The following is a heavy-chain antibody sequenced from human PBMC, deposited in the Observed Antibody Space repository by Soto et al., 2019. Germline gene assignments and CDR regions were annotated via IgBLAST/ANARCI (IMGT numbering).Heavy chain of an antibody. CDR3: ARDGRVAGIVVVRAARAFDI. D-gene: IGHD2-2*01. CDR1: GYTITSYG. CDR2: ISAYNDNT. V-gene: IGHV1-18*01. J-gene: IGHJ3*02. Sequence: ASVKVSCKAFGYTITSYGISCVRQAPGQVLEWMGWISAYNDNTTYAQKLQGRVTMTTDTSTSTAYMELRSLRSDDTAVYYCARDGRVAGIVVVRAARAFDIWGQGTMVTVSS.